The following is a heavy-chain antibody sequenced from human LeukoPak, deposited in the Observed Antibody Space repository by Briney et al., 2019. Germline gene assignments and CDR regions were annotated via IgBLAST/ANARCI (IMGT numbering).Heavy chain of an antibody. J-gene: IGHJ4*02. D-gene: IGHD1-1*01. Sequence: GGSLRLSCAASGFTFDDYTMHWVRQAPGKGLEWVSLISWDGGSTYYADSVKGRFTISRDNGKNSLYLQMNSLRTEDTALHYCATLPSERDYWGQGTLVTVSS. CDR3: ATLPSERDY. V-gene: IGHV3-43*01. CDR1: GFTFDDYT. CDR2: ISWDGGST.